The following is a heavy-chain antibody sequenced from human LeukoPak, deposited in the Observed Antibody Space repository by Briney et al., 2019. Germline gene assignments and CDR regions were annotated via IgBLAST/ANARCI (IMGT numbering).Heavy chain of an antibody. CDR3: ARADPDWYYFDY. CDR1: GGSISSYY. J-gene: IGHJ4*02. D-gene: IGHD3-9*01. Sequence: SETLSLTCTVSGGSISSYYWSWIRQPPGKGLEWIGYIYYSGSTNYNPSLKSRVTISVDTSKNQFSLKLSSVTAADTAVYYCARADPDWYYFDYWGQGTLVTVSS. CDR2: IYYSGST. V-gene: IGHV4-59*01.